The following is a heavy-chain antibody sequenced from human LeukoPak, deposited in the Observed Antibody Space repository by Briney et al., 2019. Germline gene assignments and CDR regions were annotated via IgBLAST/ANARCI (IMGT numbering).Heavy chain of an antibody. CDR2: FSGTSTN. Sequence: PGGSLRLSCAASGFTFSSYAMSWVRQAPGKGLEWVSTFSGTSTNSYADAVKGRVTISRDNSKNTLYLQMYSLRAEDTAVYYCAKLKQWQPQRYFFEYWGQGALVTVAS. CDR3: AKLKQWQPQRYFFEY. D-gene: IGHD6-19*01. V-gene: IGHV3-23*01. CDR1: GFTFSSYA. J-gene: IGHJ4*02.